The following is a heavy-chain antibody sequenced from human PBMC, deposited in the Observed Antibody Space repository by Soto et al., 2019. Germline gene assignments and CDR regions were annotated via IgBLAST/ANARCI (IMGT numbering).Heavy chain of an antibody. D-gene: IGHD3-10*01. CDR2: IYYSGST. J-gene: IGHJ4*02. CDR3: ARGVGFGELLFDY. CDR1: GGSVSSGSYY. Sequence: SETLSLTCTVSGGSVSSGSYYWSWIRQPPGKGLEWIGYIYYSGSTNYNPPLKSRVTISVDTSKNQFSLKLSSVTAADTAVYYCARGVGFGELLFDYWGQGTLVTVSS. V-gene: IGHV4-61*01.